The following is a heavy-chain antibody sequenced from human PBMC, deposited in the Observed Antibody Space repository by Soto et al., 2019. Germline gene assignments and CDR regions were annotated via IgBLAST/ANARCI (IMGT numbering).Heavy chain of an antibody. V-gene: IGHV3-64*01. D-gene: IGHD2-15*01. J-gene: IGHJ4*02. CDR1: GFTFSSYA. CDR3: ARTRYGMVTGTSGGWWLEGYYFDY. Sequence: GGSLRLSCAASGFTFSSYAMHWVRQAPGKGLEYVSAISSNGGSTYYANSVKGRFTISRDNSKNTLYLQMGSLRAEDMAVYYCARTRYGMVTGTSGGWWLEGYYFDYWGQGTLVTVSS. CDR2: ISSNGGST.